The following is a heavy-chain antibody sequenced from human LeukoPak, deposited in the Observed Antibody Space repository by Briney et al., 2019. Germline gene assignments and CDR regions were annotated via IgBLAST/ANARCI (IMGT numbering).Heavy chain of an antibody. CDR2: INDSGST. CDR1: GGSISSYY. CDR3: ARVFRGGTFHYWYFDL. V-gene: IGHV4-4*07. D-gene: IGHD2-15*01. J-gene: IGHJ2*01. Sequence: PSETLSLTCTVSGGSISSYYWAWIRQPAGKGLEWIGRINDSGSTNYDPSLKSRVTMSVDTSKNQFSLKLSSVTAAATAVYYCARVFRGGTFHYWYFDLWGRGTLVTVSS.